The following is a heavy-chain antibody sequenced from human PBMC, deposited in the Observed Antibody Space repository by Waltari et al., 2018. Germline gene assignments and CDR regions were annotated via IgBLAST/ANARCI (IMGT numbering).Heavy chain of an antibody. V-gene: IGHV1-69*05. D-gene: IGHD3-10*01. CDR3: ARGGFRAKCFDY. CDR2: IIPILGTA. Sequence: QVQLVQSGAEVKKPGSSVKVSCKASGGTFSSYAISWVRQAPGQGLEWMGRIIPILGTANYAQKFQGRVTITRNTSISTAYMELSSLRSEDTAVYYCARGGFRAKCFDYWGQGTLVTVSS. CDR1: GGTFSSYA. J-gene: IGHJ4*02.